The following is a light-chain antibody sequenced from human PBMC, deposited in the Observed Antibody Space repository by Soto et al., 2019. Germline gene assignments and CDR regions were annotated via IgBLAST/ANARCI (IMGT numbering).Light chain of an antibody. CDR2: EVS. CDR3: SSYTSSSTRV. J-gene: IGLJ2*01. Sequence: QSALTQPASVSGSPGQSITISCTGTSSDVGTYNLVSWYQQYPGKAPKLMIYEVSERPSGVSNRFSGSKSGNTASLTISGLQAEDEADYYCSSYTSSSTRVFGGGTKLTVL. V-gene: IGLV2-14*02. CDR1: SSDVGTYNL.